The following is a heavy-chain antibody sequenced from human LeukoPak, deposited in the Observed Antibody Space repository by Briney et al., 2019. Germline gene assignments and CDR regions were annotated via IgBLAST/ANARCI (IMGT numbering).Heavy chain of an antibody. CDR1: GFTFSSYA. CDR2: ISGSGGST. V-gene: IGHV3-23*01. CDR3: ARGHELGYFDY. D-gene: IGHD6-13*01. Sequence: GGSLRLSCAASGFTFSSYAMSWVRQASGKGLEWVSAISGSGGSTYYADSVKGRFTISRDNAKNSLYLQMNSLRAEGTAVYYCARGHELGYFDYWGQGSLVTVSS. J-gene: IGHJ4*02.